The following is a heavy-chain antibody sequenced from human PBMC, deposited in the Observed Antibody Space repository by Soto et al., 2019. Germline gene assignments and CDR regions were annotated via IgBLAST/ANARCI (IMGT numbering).Heavy chain of an antibody. CDR2: VNIYEGRT. Sequence: QVQLVQSGAEVKKPGASVKVSCKASGYTFTSYGIAWVRQAPGQGLEWMGWVNIYEGRTNYAQKFQGRVTMTADTSTSTVYLELRSLRSDDTAIYYCARERGGYSYGDYWCQGTLVTVSS. J-gene: IGHJ4*02. D-gene: IGHD5-18*01. V-gene: IGHV1-18*01. CDR3: ARERGGYSYGDY. CDR1: GYTFTSYG.